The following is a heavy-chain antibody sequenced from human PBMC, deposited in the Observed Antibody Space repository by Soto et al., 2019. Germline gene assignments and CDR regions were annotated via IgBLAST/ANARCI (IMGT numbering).Heavy chain of an antibody. CDR2: IYSGGST. J-gene: IGHJ2*01. Sequence: QPGGSLRLSXAASGFTVSNNYMTWVRQAPGKGLEWVSIIYSGGSTYYADSVEGRFAISRDNSDNTLYLQMDSLRAEDTAVYYCARDIGPHDFWSGSDYWYFDLWGRGTLVTVSS. V-gene: IGHV3-53*01. CDR3: ARDIGPHDFWSGSDYWYFDL. D-gene: IGHD3-3*01. CDR1: GFTVSNNY.